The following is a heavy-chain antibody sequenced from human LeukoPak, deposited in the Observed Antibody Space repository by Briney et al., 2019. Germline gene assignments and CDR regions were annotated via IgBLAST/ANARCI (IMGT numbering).Heavy chain of an antibody. CDR2: ISAYNGNT. D-gene: IGHD3-3*01. CDR3: ARDSCDFWSGYQKRFDY. J-gene: IGHJ4*02. V-gene: IGHV1-18*01. Sequence: ASVKVSCKASGYTFTSYGISWVRQAPGQGLEWMGWISAYNGNTNYAQKLQGRVTMTTDTSTSTAYMELRSLRSDDTAVYYCARDSCDFWSGYQKRFDYWGQGTLVTVSS. CDR1: GYTFTSYG.